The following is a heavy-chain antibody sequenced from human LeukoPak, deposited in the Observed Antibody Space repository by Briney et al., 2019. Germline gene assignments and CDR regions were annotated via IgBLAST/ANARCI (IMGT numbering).Heavy chain of an antibody. CDR3: ASAGYYYDSSGYYSSFDY. CDR1: GGSISSSSYY. D-gene: IGHD3-22*01. J-gene: IGHJ4*02. CDR2: IYYSGST. Sequence: SETLSLTCTVSGGSISSSSYYWGWIRQPPGKGLEWIGSIYYSGSTYYNPSLKSRVTISVDTSKNQFSLKLSSVTAADTAVYYCASAGYYYDSSGYYSSFDYWGQGTLVTVSS. V-gene: IGHV4-39*01.